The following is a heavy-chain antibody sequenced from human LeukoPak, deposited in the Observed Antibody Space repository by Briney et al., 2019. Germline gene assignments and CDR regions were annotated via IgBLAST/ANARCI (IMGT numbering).Heavy chain of an antibody. D-gene: IGHD6-13*01. Sequence: ASVKVSCKASGYTFTSYGISWVRQAPGQGLEWMGWISAYNGNTNYAQKLQGRVTMTTDTSTSTAYMELSSLRSEDTAVYYCARVRGSSSWYPFLEYWGQGTLVTVSS. CDR3: ARVRGSSSWYPFLEY. J-gene: IGHJ4*02. CDR2: ISAYNGNT. CDR1: GYTFTSYG. V-gene: IGHV1-18*01.